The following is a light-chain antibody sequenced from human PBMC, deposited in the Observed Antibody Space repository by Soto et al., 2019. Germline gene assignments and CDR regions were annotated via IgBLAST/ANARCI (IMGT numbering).Light chain of an antibody. Sequence: DIVLTQSPGTLSLSPGERATLSCRASETVSSSFLAWYQQKPGQAPRLLIYGASTRATGIPDRFSGSGSGTDCTLTISRLEPEDLGVYYCQQYDRSAWTFGQGTKVEVK. CDR1: ETVSSSF. J-gene: IGKJ1*01. V-gene: IGKV3-20*01. CDR2: GAS. CDR3: QQYDRSAWT.